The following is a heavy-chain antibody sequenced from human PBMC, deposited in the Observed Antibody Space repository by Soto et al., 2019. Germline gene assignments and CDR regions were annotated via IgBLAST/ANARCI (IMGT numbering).Heavy chain of an antibody. Sequence: EVQLVESGGGLVQPGGSLRLSCAASGFTFSGHVMNWVRQAPGKGLEWISYISNTGSSIYYADSVKGRFTISRDNAKNSLYLLMNSLRAEDTAVYYCARDPYSATTVTIFDYWGQGALVTVSS. J-gene: IGHJ4*02. D-gene: IGHD4-17*01. CDR3: ARDPYSATTVTIFDY. V-gene: IGHV3-48*01. CDR2: ISNTGSSI. CDR1: GFTFSGHV.